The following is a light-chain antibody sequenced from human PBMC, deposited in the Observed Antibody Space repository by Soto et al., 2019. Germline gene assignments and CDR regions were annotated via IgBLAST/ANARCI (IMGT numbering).Light chain of an antibody. CDR1: SSDVGLYDY. J-gene: IGLJ1*01. CDR3: SSYKSDSSYV. V-gene: IGLV2-14*01. CDR2: AVS. Sequence: QSVLTQPASVSGSPGQSITISCTGTSSDVGLYDYVSWYQQHPGKAPQLMIYAVSNRPSGVSNRFSASKSGNTASLFISGLQAEEEADHYCSSYKSDSSYVFGSGTKVTVL.